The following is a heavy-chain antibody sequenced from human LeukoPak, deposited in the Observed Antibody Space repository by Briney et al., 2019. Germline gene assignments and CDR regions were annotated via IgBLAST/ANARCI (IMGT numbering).Heavy chain of an antibody. CDR1: GFTVSSNF. Sequence: PGGSLRLSCAASGFTVSSNFMSWVRQAPGKGLEWVSVIYSGGNTYYADYVKGRLTISRDNSKNTLYLQMNSLRAEDTAVYHCARDRLPPLGAFDIWGQGTMVTVSS. V-gene: IGHV3-66*01. D-gene: IGHD3-16*01. J-gene: IGHJ3*02. CDR3: ARDRLPPLGAFDI. CDR2: IYSGGNT.